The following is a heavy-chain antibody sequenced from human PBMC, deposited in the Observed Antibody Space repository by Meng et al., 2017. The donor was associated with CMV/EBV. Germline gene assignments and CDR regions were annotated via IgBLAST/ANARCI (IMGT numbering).Heavy chain of an antibody. CDR2: ISISSSYI. D-gene: IGHD6-13*01. CDR3: ARAGGYSSSWSGLEPNWFDP. V-gene: IGHV3-21*01. J-gene: IGHJ5*02. CDR1: GFTFSSYS. Sequence: GGSLRLSCAASGFTFSSYSMNWVRQAPGKGLEWDSPISISSSYIYYADSVKGRFTISRDNAKNSLYLQMNSLRAEDTAVYYCARAGGYSSSWSGLEPNWFDPWGQGTLVTVSS.